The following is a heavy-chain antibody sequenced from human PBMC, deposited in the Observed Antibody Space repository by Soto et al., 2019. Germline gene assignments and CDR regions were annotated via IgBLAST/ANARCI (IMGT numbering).Heavy chain of an antibody. J-gene: IGHJ4*02. D-gene: IGHD2-2*02. Sequence: QVQLVQSGAEVKKPWSSVKVSCKASGGTFSGYAISWLRQAPGQGLEWMGEIIPMFGTSNYAQKFQGRVTITADESTSTAYMELSSLRSEDTAVYYCARGSCSSTSCYKEYYFDLWGQGTLVTVSS. CDR1: GGTFSGYA. CDR2: IIPMFGTS. V-gene: IGHV1-69*01. CDR3: ARGSCSSTSCYKEYYFDL.